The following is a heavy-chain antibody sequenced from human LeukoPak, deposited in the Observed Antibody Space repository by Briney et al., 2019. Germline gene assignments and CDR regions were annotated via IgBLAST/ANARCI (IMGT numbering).Heavy chain of an antibody. Sequence: SETLSLTCTVSGGSISSSSYYWGWIRQPPGKGLEWIGSIYYSGSTYYNPSLESRVTISVDTSKNQFSLKLSSVTAADTAVYYCARDLTYIVVVPAASTSHNWFDPWGQGTLVTVSS. CDR3: ARDLTYIVVVPAASTSHNWFDP. V-gene: IGHV4-39*02. CDR2: IYYSGST. D-gene: IGHD2-2*01. J-gene: IGHJ5*02. CDR1: GGSISSSSYY.